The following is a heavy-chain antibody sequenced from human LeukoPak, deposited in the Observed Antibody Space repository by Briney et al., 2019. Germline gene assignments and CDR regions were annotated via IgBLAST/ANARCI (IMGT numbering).Heavy chain of an antibody. J-gene: IGHJ4*02. Sequence: ASVKVSCKASGYTFTGYYMHWVRQAPGQGREWMGWINPNSGGTNYAQKFQGRVTMTRDTSISTAYMELSRLRSDDTAVYYCARDLGYGGNSDYWGQGTLVTVSS. CDR3: ARDLGYGGNSDY. CDR1: GYTFTGYY. V-gene: IGHV1-2*02. D-gene: IGHD4-23*01. CDR2: INPNSGGT.